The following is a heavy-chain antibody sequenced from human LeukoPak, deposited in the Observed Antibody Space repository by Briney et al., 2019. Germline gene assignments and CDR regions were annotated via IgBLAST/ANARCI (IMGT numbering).Heavy chain of an antibody. CDR2: IIPIFGTA. Sequence: SVKVSCKASGYTFTSYYMHWVRQAPGQGLEWMGGIIPIFGTANYAQKFQGRVTITADESTSTAYMELSSLRSEDTAVYYCARDSRVGYYYYGMDVWGQGTTVTVSS. CDR3: ARDSRVGYYYYGMDV. J-gene: IGHJ6*02. D-gene: IGHD2-15*01. V-gene: IGHV1-69*13. CDR1: GYTFTSYY.